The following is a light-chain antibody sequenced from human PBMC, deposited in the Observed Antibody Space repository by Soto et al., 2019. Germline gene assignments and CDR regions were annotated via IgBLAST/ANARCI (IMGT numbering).Light chain of an antibody. V-gene: IGKV1-5*01. CDR2: DAS. Sequence: DIHMTQSPSTLSSSIVDRVTITFRASQNINNWIAWYQQKPGKAPKFLIYDASTLESGVQSRFSGSGFGKEFSLTISSLQNDDFGSYYCQQMRTFGKGNXVEIK. CDR1: QNINNW. J-gene: IGKJ1*01. CDR3: QQMRT.